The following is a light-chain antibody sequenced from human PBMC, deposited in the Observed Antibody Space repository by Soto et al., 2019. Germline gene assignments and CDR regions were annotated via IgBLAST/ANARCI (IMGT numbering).Light chain of an antibody. CDR2: KTS. CDR1: QSISIW. Sequence: DIHMTQSPSTLSASVGDRVTITCRASQSISIWLAWYQQKPGKAPNLLIYKTSSFETGVPSRFSGSGSGTEFTLTISSLQPDDFATYYCQHWNYYSWTFGQGTKVEVK. CDR3: QHWNYYSWT. J-gene: IGKJ1*01. V-gene: IGKV1-5*03.